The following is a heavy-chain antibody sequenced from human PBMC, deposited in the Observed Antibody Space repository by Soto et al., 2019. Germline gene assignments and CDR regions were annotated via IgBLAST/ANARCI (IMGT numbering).Heavy chain of an antibody. J-gene: IGHJ4*02. CDR3: ARAFSGGNEGGDY. Sequence: QVQLVESGGGVVQPGRSLRLSCAASGFTFSSYGMHWVRRAPGKGLEWVAVIWYDGSNKYYADSVKGRFTISRDNSKNTLYLQMNSLRADDTAVYYCARAFSGGNEGGDYWGQGTLVTVSS. CDR1: GFTFSSYG. V-gene: IGHV3-33*01. D-gene: IGHD2-15*01. CDR2: IWYDGSNK.